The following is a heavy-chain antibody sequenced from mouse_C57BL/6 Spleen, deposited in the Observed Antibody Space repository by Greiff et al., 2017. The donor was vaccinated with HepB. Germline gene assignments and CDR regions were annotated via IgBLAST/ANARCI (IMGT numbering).Heavy chain of an antibody. V-gene: IGHV1-81*01. J-gene: IGHJ4*01. CDR2: IYPRSGNT. D-gene: IGHD2-1*01. Sequence: VQLKESGAELARPGASVKLSCKASGYTFTSYGISWVKQRTGQGLEWIGEIYPRSGNTYYNEKFKGKATLTADKSSSTAYMELRSLTSEDSAVYFCARRGDYGNFYYYAMDYWGQGTSVTVSS. CDR1: GYTFTSYG. CDR3: ARRGDYGNFYYYAMDY.